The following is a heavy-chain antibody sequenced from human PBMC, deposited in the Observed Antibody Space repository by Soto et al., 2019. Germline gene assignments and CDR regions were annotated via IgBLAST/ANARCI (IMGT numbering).Heavy chain of an antibody. Sequence: HPGGSLRLSCAASGFTFGIHAMSWVRQAPGKGLEWVSFISGSGGSTYYADSVKGRFTISRDNSKKTLYLQMNSLRGEDTAVYYCGKGSAATNYFYYATDVWGQGTTVTVS. CDR2: ISGSGGST. J-gene: IGHJ6*02. CDR3: GKGSAATNYFYYATDV. V-gene: IGHV3-23*01. CDR1: GFTFGIHA. D-gene: IGHD2-15*01.